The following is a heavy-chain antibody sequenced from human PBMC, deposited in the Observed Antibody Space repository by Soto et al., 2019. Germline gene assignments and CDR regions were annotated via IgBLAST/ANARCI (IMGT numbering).Heavy chain of an antibody. J-gene: IGHJ4*02. V-gene: IGHV1-46*01. Sequence: ASVKVSCKASGYTFTSYGISWVRQAPGQGLEWMGIINPSGGSTSYAQKFQGRVTMTGDTSTSTVYMELSSLRSEDTAVYYCARDRSDELLHYFDYWGQGTLVTVSS. CDR1: GYTFTSYG. D-gene: IGHD3-22*01. CDR2: INPSGGST. CDR3: ARDRSDELLHYFDY.